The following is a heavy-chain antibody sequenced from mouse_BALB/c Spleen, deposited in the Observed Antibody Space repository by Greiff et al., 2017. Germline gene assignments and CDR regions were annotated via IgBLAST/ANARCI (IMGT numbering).Heavy chain of an antibody. CDR2: ISYDGSN. V-gene: IGHV3-6*02. CDR3: ARRSYGSSIYFDV. Sequence: EVKLVESGPGLVKPSQSLSLTCSVTGYSITSGYYWNWIRQFPGNKLEWMGYISYDGSNNYNPSLKNRISITRDTSKNQFFLKLNSVTTEDTATYYCARRSYGSSIYFDVWGAGTTVTVSS. D-gene: IGHD1-1*01. CDR1: GYSITSGYY. J-gene: IGHJ1*01.